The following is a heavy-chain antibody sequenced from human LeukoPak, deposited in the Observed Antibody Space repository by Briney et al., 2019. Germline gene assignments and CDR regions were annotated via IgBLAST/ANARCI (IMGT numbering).Heavy chain of an antibody. CDR2: ISSSGGYI. V-gene: IGHV3-21*01. J-gene: IGHJ1*01. Sequence: GGSLRLSCVASGFDFSDYGMNWVRQAPGKGLEFVSSISSSGGYIYHAESLKGRFTMSRDNAENSVYLQMNSLSVEDTAVYFCVRDHYGNSGYLLWGQGTLVTVSS. D-gene: IGHD2-2*03. CDR1: GFDFSDYG. CDR3: VRDHYGNSGYLL.